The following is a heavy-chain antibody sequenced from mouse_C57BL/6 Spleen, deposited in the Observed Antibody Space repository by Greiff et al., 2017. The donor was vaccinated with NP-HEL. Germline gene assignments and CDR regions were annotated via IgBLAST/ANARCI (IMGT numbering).Heavy chain of an antibody. J-gene: IGHJ4*01. D-gene: IGHD2-10*01. Sequence: EVMLVESGGGLVKPGGSLKLSCAASGFTFSDYGMHWVRQAPEKGLEWVAYISSGSSTIYYADTVKGRFTISRDNAKNTLFLQMTSLRSEDTAMYYCARSPSLLYYAMDYWGQGTSVTVSS. V-gene: IGHV5-17*01. CDR3: ARSPSLLYYAMDY. CDR2: ISSGSSTI. CDR1: GFTFSDYG.